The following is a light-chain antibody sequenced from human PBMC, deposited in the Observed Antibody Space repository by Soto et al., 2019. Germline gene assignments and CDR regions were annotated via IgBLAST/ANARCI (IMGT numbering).Light chain of an antibody. CDR1: QSVGSW. CDR3: QQYKRYWT. Sequence: DIQMTQSPSTLSASVGDIVTITCRASQSVGSWLSWYHHIPGKAPNLLMSKASILQSGVPSRFSGSGSGTESTLNINNLPPDDFATHHCQQYKRYWTFAQGTKVEIK. CDR2: KAS. J-gene: IGKJ1*01. V-gene: IGKV1-5*03.